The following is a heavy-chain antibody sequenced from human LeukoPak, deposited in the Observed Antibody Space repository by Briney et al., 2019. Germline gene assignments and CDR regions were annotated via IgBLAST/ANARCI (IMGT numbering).Heavy chain of an antibody. CDR3: AKIARYYDSSGYPDLGPFDI. J-gene: IGHJ3*02. D-gene: IGHD3-22*01. CDR1: AFTFSSYG. V-gene: IGHV3-23*01. CDR2: ISGGGDTT. Sequence: PGGSLRLSCAASAFTFSSYGMSWVRQAPGRGLEWVSAISGGGDTTYYADSVRGRFTISRDNSRNTLYLQMNSLRAGDTAVYYCAKIARYYDSSGYPDLGPFDIWSQGTRVTVSS.